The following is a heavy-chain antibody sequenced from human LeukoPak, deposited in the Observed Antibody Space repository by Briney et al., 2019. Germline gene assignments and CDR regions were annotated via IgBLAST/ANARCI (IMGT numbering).Heavy chain of an antibody. J-gene: IGHJ3*02. CDR1: GGSVSSYY. CDR2: IYYSGST. V-gene: IGHV4-59*02. D-gene: IGHD1-26*01. CDR3: ARVRLSGTYLDAFDI. Sequence: KSSETLSLTSTVSGGSVSSYYWSWIRQPPGKGLEWIGYIYYSGSTNYNPSLKSRVTISVDTSKNQFSLKLNSITTADTAVYYCARVRLSGTYLDAFDIWGQGTMVTVSS.